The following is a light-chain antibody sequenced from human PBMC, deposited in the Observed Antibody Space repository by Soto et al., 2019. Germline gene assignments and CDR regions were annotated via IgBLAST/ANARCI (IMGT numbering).Light chain of an antibody. CDR2: DAS. V-gene: IGKV3D-15*01. J-gene: IGKJ4*01. CDR3: QQYYVWNT. Sequence: EIVMTQSPATLSVSPGERAIFSCRASQSVDSKLAWYQQKLGQAPRLLIYDASNRATGIPARFSGSGSGTEFTLTISSLQSEDFAIYYCQQYYVWNTFGGGTKV. CDR1: QSVDSK.